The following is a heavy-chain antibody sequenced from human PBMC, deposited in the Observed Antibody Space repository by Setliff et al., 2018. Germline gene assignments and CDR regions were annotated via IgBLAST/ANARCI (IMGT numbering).Heavy chain of an antibody. CDR1: GGSISSGSDY. CDR3: ARGKIFYVGDSHYFDI. CDR2: IYTSGST. J-gene: IGHJ4*02. Sequence: PSETLSLTCSVSGGSISSGSDYWTWIRQPAGKGLEWIGHIYTSGSTNYNPSLKSRVTISVDASKNQLSLNLSSVTATDTAVYYCARGKIFYVGDSHYFDIWGQGTLVTVSS. D-gene: IGHD4-17*01. V-gene: IGHV4-61*09.